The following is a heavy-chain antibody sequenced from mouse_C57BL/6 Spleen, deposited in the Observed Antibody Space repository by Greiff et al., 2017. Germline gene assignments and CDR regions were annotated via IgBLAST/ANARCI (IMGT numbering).Heavy chain of an antibody. CDR1: GYTFTDYN. Sequence: EVQLQQSGPELVKPGASVKIPCKASGYTFTDYNMDWVKQSHGKSLEWIGDINPNNGGTIYNQKFKGKATLTVDKSSSTAYMELRSLTSEDTAVYYCARAVYYDYDGGAWFAYWGQGTLVTVSA. D-gene: IGHD2-4*01. CDR2: INPNNGGT. J-gene: IGHJ3*01. V-gene: IGHV1-18*01. CDR3: ARAVYYDYDGGAWFAY.